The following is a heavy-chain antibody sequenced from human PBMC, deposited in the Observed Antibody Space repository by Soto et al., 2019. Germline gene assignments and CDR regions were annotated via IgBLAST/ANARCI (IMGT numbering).Heavy chain of an antibody. CDR3: AKDQLAPDY. D-gene: IGHD2-2*01. J-gene: IGHJ4*02. Sequence: GSLILYCASSGFPFSSYSMSLVRQAPGKGLEWVSAISGSGGSTYYADSVKGRFTISRDNSKNTLYLQMNSLRAEDTAVYYCAKDQLAPDYWGQGTLVTVSS. CDR1: GFPFSSYS. V-gene: IGHV3-23*01. CDR2: ISGSGGST.